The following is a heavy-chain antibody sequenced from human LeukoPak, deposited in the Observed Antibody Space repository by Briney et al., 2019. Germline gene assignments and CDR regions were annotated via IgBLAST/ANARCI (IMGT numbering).Heavy chain of an antibody. CDR3: ARDYHGSGSLTTFDY. CDR2: INPRGGSA. D-gene: IGHD3-10*01. J-gene: IGHJ4*02. CDR1: GYTFTSYY. V-gene: IGHV1-46*01. Sequence: AASVKVSCKASGYTFTSYYMHWVRQAPGQGLEWMGIINPRGGSASSAQKFQGRVTLTRDTSTSTVHMELNSLRSEDTAVYYCARDYHGSGSLTTFDYWGQGTLVTVSS.